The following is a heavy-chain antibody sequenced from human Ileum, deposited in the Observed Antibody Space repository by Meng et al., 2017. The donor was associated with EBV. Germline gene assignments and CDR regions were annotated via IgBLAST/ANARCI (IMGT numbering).Heavy chain of an antibody. CDR2: IRNKTNGGTA. D-gene: IGHD6-19*01. V-gene: IGHV3-15*01. CDR3: TTGKQWLVP. J-gene: IGHJ5*02. CDR1: GFTFTNAW. Sequence: EVQLVESGGGVVQPGGSLRLSCAASGFTFTNAWMSWVRQAPGKGLEWVGRIRNKTNGGTADYAAPVKGRFSISRDDSKNTLYLQMNSLKIEDTAMYYCTTGKQWLVPWGQGTLVTVSS.